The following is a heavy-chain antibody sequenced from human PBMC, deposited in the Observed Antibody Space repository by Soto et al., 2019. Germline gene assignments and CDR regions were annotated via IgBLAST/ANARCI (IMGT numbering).Heavy chain of an antibody. CDR3: AHMGRLWFGELSDAFDI. J-gene: IGHJ3*02. D-gene: IGHD3-10*01. V-gene: IGHV2-5*02. Sequence: SGPTLVKPTQTLTLTCTFSGFSLSTSGVGVGWIRQPPGKALEWLALIYWDDDKRYSPSLKSRLTITKDTSKNQVVLTMTNMDPVDTATYYCAHMGRLWFGELSDAFDIWGQGTMVTVSS. CDR1: GFSLSTSGVG. CDR2: IYWDDDK.